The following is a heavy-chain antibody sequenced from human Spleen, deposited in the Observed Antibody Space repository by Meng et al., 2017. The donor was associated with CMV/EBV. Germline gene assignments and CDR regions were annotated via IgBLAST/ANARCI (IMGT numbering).Heavy chain of an antibody. CDR3: VKEAVRGAKGYYYGMDV. Sequence: ETLSLTCAASRFTFDDYTMHWVRQAPGKGLEWVSFVTWDGVTTFYADSVKGRFTISRDNSKNSLYLQIRSLRTEDTALYYCVKEAVRGAKGYYYGMDVWGQGTTVTVSS. J-gene: IGHJ6*02. V-gene: IGHV3-43*01. CDR1: RFTFDDYT. CDR2: VTWDGVTT. D-gene: IGHD3-10*01.